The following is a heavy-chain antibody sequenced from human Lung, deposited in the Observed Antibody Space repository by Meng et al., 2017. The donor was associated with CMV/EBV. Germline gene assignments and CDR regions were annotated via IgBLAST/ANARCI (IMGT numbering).Heavy chain of an antibody. CDR3: ATKMYYDFWSAYRGTEGVDPFNI. D-gene: IGHD3-3*01. V-gene: IGHV1-2*02. CDR1: GYTFTDYR. J-gene: IGHJ3*02. Sequence: ASVKVSXKASGYTFTDYRMHWVRQAPGQGLEWVGWISPNNGATNYAQNFQGRVTMTRDTSISTVYMDLNRLTYDDTAVYYCATKMYYDFWSAYRGTEGVDPFNIWGQGTVVTVSS. CDR2: ISPNNGAT.